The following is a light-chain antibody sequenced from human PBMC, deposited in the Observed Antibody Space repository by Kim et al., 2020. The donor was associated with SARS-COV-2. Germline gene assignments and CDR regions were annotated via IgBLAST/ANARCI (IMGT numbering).Light chain of an antibody. CDR2: RNN. CDR3: ATWDDSLNGPV. CDR1: TSDIGTNY. Sequence: GQKVTISCSGSTSDIGTNYVYWYQQLPGTAPKLLIYRNNQRPSGVPDRFSVSTSGTSASLAISGLRSDDEADYYCATWDDSLNGPVFGGGTQLTVL. J-gene: IGLJ3*02. V-gene: IGLV1-47*01.